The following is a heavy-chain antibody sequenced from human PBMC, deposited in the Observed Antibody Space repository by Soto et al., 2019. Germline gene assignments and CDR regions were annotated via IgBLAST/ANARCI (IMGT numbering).Heavy chain of an antibody. CDR1: GYAFANFH. J-gene: IGHJ1*01. D-gene: IGHD6-13*01. Sequence: ASVKVSCKASGYAFANFHIHWVRHAPGQGLEWMGMIDPSGGITRDAQRLQGRITMTRDASTSTVYMELRSLTSEDTAVYYCARYLQAEDSKENTVQDSALWGKGT. V-gene: IGHV1-46*01. CDR2: IDPSGGIT. CDR3: ARYLQAEDSKENTVQDSAL.